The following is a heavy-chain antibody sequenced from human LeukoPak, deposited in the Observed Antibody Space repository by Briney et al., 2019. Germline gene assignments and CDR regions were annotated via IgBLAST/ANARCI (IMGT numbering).Heavy chain of an antibody. V-gene: IGHV4-4*07. J-gene: IGHJ4*02. Sequence: SETLSLTCTVSGGSVSSYYWSWIRQPAGKGLEWIGRILTSGTTDYNPSLKSRVTMSVDSSTNHFYLKLTSLTAADTAVYYCARDIGQQLVHFDCWGQGTLVTVSS. CDR2: ILTSGTT. CDR3: ARDIGQQLVHFDC. D-gene: IGHD6-13*01. CDR1: GGSVSSYY.